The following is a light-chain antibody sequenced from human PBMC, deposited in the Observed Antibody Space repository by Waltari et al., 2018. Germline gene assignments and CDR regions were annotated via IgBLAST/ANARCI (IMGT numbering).Light chain of an antibody. Sequence: QSALTQPASVSGSPGPSITISCTGPSSDVGGSNYVSWYQQHPGKAPKLMIYDVSKRPSGVSNRFSGSKSGNTASLTISGLQAEDEADYYCCSYAGSVVFGGGTKLTVL. CDR3: CSYAGSVV. CDR2: DVS. J-gene: IGLJ2*01. CDR1: SSDVGGSNY. V-gene: IGLV2-23*02.